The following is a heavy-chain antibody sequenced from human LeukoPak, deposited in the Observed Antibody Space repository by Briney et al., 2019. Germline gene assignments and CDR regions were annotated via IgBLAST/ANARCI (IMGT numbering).Heavy chain of an antibody. V-gene: IGHV3-23*01. D-gene: IGHD3-9*01. J-gene: IGHJ4*02. CDR2: ISGSGGST. CDR1: GFTFSSYA. Sequence: PGGSLRLSCAASGFTFSSYAMSWVRQAPGKGLEWVSAISGSGGSTYYADSVKGRFTISRDNSKSTLYLQMNSLRAEDTAVYYCAGTGSLRYFDWLLYHFDYWGQGTLVTVSS. CDR3: AGTGSLRYFDWLLYHFDY.